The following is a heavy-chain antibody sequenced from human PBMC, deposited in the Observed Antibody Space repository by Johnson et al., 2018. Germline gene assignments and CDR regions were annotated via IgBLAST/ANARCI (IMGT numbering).Heavy chain of an antibody. J-gene: IGHJ6*02. D-gene: IGHD6-6*01. V-gene: IGHV3-30*03. Sequence: QVQLVESVGGVVQPGRSLRLSCAASGFTFSSYGMHWVRQAPGKGLEWVAVISYDGSNKYYADSVKGRFPISRDNAKNSLDLQLNSLRAEDTAVYYGATIWRTIAARLYYYYYGMDVWGQGTTVTVSS. CDR1: GFTFSSYG. CDR3: ATIWRTIAARLYYYYYGMDV. CDR2: ISYDGSNK.